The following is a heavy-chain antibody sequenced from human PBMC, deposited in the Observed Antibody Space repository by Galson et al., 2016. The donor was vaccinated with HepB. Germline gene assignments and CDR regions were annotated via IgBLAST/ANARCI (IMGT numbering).Heavy chain of an antibody. Sequence: SLRLSCAASGFTFSSYSMNWVRQAPGKGREFFSYISSTIRTVFYADSVKGRYTISRDHAKNSLYLQMNGLRAGDTAVYYCVRANYDRGSTHFDPWGQGTLVTVSS. CDR3: VRANYDRGSTHFDP. V-gene: IGHV3-48*01. CDR2: ISSTIRTV. D-gene: IGHD3-22*01. CDR1: GFTFSSYS. J-gene: IGHJ5*02.